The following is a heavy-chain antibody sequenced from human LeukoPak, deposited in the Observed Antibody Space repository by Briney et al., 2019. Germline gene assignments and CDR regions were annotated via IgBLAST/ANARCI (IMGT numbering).Heavy chain of an antibody. CDR1: GYTLTELS. Sequence: ASVKVSCKVSGYTLTELSMHWVRQAPGKGLEWMGGFDPEDGETIYAQKFQGRVTTTEDTSTDTAYMELSSLRSEDTAVYYCATPLDIEIAVAAGDAFDIWGQGTMVTVSS. CDR2: FDPEDGET. CDR3: ATPLDIEIAVAAGDAFDI. J-gene: IGHJ3*02. V-gene: IGHV1-24*01. D-gene: IGHD6-19*01.